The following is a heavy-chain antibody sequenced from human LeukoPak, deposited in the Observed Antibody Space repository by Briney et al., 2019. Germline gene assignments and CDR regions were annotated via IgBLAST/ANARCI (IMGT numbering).Heavy chain of an antibody. V-gene: IGHV7-4-1*02. J-gene: IGHJ4*02. CDR1: GYTFTSYA. D-gene: IGHD2-2*01. CDR3: ARDTFKAAAWVGLDY. CDR2: INTNTGNP. Sequence: ASVKVSCKASGYTFTSYAMNWVRQAPGQGLEWMGWINTNTGNPTYAQGFTGRFVFSLDTSVTTAYLQISSLKAEDTAVYYCARDTFKAAAWVGLDYWGQGTLVTVSS.